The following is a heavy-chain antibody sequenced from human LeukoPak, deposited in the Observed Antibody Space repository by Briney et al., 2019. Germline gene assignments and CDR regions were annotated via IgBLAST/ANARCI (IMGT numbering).Heavy chain of an antibody. D-gene: IGHD1-26*01. Sequence: GGSLRLSCAASGFTFSSYWMHWVRQAPGKGLVWVSRINTDGSSTRYADSVKGRFTISRDNAKNTLYLQMNSLRGEDTAVYYCASSNGSLDYWGQGTLVTVSS. J-gene: IGHJ4*02. CDR1: GFTFSSYW. CDR3: ASSNGSLDY. V-gene: IGHV3-74*01. CDR2: INTDGSST.